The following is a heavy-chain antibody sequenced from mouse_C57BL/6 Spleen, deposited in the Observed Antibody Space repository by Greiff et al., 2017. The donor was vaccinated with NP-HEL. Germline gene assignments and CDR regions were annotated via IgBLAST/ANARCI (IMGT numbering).Heavy chain of an antibody. CDR2: SYPGDGAT. CDR3: ARDYYGSSYSAY. Sequence: QVQLQQSGPELVKPGASVKISCKASGYAFSSSWMNWVKQRPGKGLEWIGRSYPGDGATNYNGKFKGKATLTADKSSSTAYMQLSSLTSEDSAVYCCARDYYGSSYSAYWGQVTLVTVSA. J-gene: IGHJ3*01. CDR1: GYAFSSSW. D-gene: IGHD1-1*01. V-gene: IGHV1-82*01.